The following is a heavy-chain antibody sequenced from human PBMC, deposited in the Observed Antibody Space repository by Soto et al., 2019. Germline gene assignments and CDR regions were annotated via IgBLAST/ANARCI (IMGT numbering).Heavy chain of an antibody. CDR2: ISTWSSYS. CDR3: ASASHDYGAVYY. Sequence: EVQLVESGGGLVKPGVSLRLSCTASGFTFSSYNMNSVRQAPGKGLEWVSYISTWSSYSFYADSVKGRFTISRDNSENSLYLHLGRLRDEDTALYYWASASHDYGAVYYWGHGALVTVSS. D-gene: IGHD4-17*01. CDR1: GFTFSSYN. J-gene: IGHJ4*01. V-gene: IGHV3-21*02.